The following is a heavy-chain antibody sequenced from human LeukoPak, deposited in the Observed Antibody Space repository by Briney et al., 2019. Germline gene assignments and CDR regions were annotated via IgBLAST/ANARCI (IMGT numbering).Heavy chain of an antibody. V-gene: IGHV4-4*07. D-gene: IGHD2-2*01. J-gene: IGHJ4*02. Sequence: PSETPSLTCTVSGGSISSYYWSWIRQPAVKGLEWIGRIYTSGSTNYNPSLKSRVTMSVDTSKNQFSLKLTSVTAADTAVYYCARDKCNSTTCPKYFDYWGQGTLVTVSS. CDR1: GGSISSYY. CDR2: IYTSGST. CDR3: ARDKCNSTTCPKYFDY.